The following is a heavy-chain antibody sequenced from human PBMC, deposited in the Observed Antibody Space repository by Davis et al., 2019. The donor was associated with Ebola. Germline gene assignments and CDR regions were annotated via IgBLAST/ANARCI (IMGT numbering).Heavy chain of an antibody. D-gene: IGHD3-10*01. CDR1: GYTFTGYY. J-gene: IGHJ6*02. CDR2: INPNSGGT. V-gene: IGHV1-2*02. CDR3: ARTYYYGSGSYYKYYYGMDV. Sequence: ASVKVSCKASGYTFTGYYMHWVRQAPGQGLEWMGWINPNSGGTNYAQKLQGRVTMTTDTSTSTAYMELRSLRSDDTAVYYCARTYYYGSGSYYKYYYGMDVWGQGTTVTVSS.